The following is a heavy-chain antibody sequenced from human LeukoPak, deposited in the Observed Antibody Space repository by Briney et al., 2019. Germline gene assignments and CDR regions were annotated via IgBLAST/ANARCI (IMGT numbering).Heavy chain of an antibody. Sequence: ASVKVSCKASGYTLTNFGISWVRQTPGQGLEWVGWINPNTGVTKYTQNFQGRVTMTRDTSISTAYMDLSRLTSDDTAVFYCARGRRATVVIPDFYFDYWGQGTLLTVS. J-gene: IGHJ4*02. V-gene: IGHV1-2*02. D-gene: IGHD4-23*01. CDR2: INPNTGVT. CDR3: ARGRRATVVIPDFYFDY. CDR1: GYTLTNFG.